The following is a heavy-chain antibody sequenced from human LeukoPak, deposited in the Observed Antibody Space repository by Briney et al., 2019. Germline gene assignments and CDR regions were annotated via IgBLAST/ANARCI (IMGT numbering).Heavy chain of an antibody. V-gene: IGHV4-34*01. CDR1: GGSFSGYY. Sequence: PSETLSLTCAVYGGSFSGYYWSWIRQPPGKGLEWIGEINHSGSTNYNPSLKSRVTISVDTSKNQFSLKLSSVTAADTAVYYCARGDYYDSSGYKNWGQETLVTVSS. CDR3: ARGDYYDSSGYKN. CDR2: INHSGST. J-gene: IGHJ4*02. D-gene: IGHD3-22*01.